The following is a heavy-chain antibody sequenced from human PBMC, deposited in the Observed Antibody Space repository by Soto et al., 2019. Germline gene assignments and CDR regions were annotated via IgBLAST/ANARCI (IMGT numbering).Heavy chain of an antibody. CDR3: AKAPRPSPSVPAAMWGHPFDRYYYYYYGMDV. Sequence: PGGSLRLSCAASGFTFSSYAMSWVRQAPGKGLEWVSAISGSGGSTYYADSVKGRFTISRDNSKNTLYLQMNSLRAEDTAVYYCAKAPRPSPSVPAAMWGHPFDRYYYYYYGMDVWGQGTTVTVSS. CDR1: GFTFSSYA. CDR2: ISGSGGST. D-gene: IGHD2-2*01. V-gene: IGHV3-23*01. J-gene: IGHJ6*02.